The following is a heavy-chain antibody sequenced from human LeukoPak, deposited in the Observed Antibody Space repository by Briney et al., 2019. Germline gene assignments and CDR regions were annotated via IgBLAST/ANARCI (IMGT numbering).Heavy chain of an antibody. Sequence: PSETLSLTCTVSGGSVSSGSYYWSWLRQPPGKGLEWIGYIYYSGSTNYNPSLKSRVTISVDTSKNQFSLKLSSVTAADTAVYYCARALAGDYGSYYYYGMDVWGKGTTVTVSS. CDR1: GGSVSSGSYY. J-gene: IGHJ6*04. CDR2: IYYSGST. CDR3: ARALAGDYGSYYYYGMDV. V-gene: IGHV4-61*01. D-gene: IGHD4-17*01.